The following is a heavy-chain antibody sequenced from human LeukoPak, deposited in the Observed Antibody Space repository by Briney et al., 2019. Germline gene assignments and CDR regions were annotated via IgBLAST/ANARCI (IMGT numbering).Heavy chain of an antibody. CDR1: GFSVSTNS. Sequence: GGSLRLSCAASGFSVSTNSMTWVRQAPGKGLECVSIIYSRDVTSYADSVKDRFTISRGNDKNTLYLQMDSLRSDDTAVYYCARVLAAIALRDYHYVDVWGKGTTVTVSS. V-gene: IGHV3-53*01. CDR2: IYSRDVT. CDR3: ARVLAAIALRDYHYVDV. D-gene: IGHD6-19*01. J-gene: IGHJ6*03.